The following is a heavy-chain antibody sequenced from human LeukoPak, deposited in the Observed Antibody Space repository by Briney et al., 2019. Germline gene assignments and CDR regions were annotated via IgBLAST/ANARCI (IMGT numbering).Heavy chain of an antibody. D-gene: IGHD6-19*01. V-gene: IGHV1-3*01. Sequence: ASVKVSCKASGYTFTSYGISWVRQAPGQGLEWMGWINAGNGNTKYSQKFQGRVTITRDTSASTAYMELSSLRSEDTAVYYCARVGSSGWYVFDYWGQGTLVTVSS. J-gene: IGHJ4*02. CDR2: INAGNGNT. CDR1: GYTFTSYG. CDR3: ARVGSSGWYVFDY.